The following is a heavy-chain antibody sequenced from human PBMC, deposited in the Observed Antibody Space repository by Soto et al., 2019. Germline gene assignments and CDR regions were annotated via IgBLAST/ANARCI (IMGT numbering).Heavy chain of an antibody. D-gene: IGHD6-13*01. CDR1: GDSVSSISAA. Sequence: SQTQSLPCALSGDSVSSISAAWNWIRQSQSRGLEWLGRTYYWAKWYNDYAVSVNSRITINQEPSKNHVSLQLNSVTPEDTAVYYCARTRGGVAAAATAYYYYGMDDLGQGTTVTVSS. CDR2: TYYWAKWYN. CDR3: ARTRGGVAAAATAYYYYGMDD. V-gene: IGHV6-1*01. J-gene: IGHJ6*02.